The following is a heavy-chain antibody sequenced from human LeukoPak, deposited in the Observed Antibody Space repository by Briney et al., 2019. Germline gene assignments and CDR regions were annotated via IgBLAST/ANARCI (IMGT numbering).Heavy chain of an antibody. D-gene: IGHD5-18*01. Sequence: ASVKVSCKASGYTFTGYYMHWVRQAPGQGLEWMGRINPNSGGTNYAQKFQGRVTMTRDTSTSTAYMELSRLTSDDSAVYFCARSEYTFGPIGYWGQGTLVTVSS. CDR1: GYTFTGYY. CDR2: INPNSGGT. CDR3: ARSEYTFGPIGY. J-gene: IGHJ4*02. V-gene: IGHV1-2*06.